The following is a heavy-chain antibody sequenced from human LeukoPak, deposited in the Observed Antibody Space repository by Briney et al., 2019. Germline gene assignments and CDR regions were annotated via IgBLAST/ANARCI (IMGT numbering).Heavy chain of an antibody. CDR2: ITPILGIA. CDR3: ARDADDWYFDL. CDR1: GGTFSSYA. J-gene: IGHJ2*01. Sequence: ASVKVSCKASGGTFSSYAVSWVRQAPGQGLEWMGRITPILGIANYAQKFQGRVTITADKSTSTAYMELSSLRSEDTAVYYCARDADDWYFDLWGRGTLVTVSS. V-gene: IGHV1-69*04.